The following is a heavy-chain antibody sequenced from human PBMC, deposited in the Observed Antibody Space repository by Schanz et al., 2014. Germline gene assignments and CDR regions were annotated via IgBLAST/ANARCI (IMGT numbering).Heavy chain of an antibody. J-gene: IGHJ6*03. V-gene: IGHV1-8*01. CDR2: MNPKTGNT. CDR3: ARAVKEKVAIFGVIAAQNYYYMDV. Sequence: QVQLVQSGAEVKKPGASVKVSCTASGFNFNNYDINWVRQATGQGLEWMGWMNPKTGNTVHAQKVQGRVAMTWDSSTSTAYLDLSRLRSEDTGVYYCARAVKEKVAIFGVIAAQNYYYMDVWGKGTTVTVSS. CDR1: GFNFNNYD. D-gene: IGHD3-3*01.